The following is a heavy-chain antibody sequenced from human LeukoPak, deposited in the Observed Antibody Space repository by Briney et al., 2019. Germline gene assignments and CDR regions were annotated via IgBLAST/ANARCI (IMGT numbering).Heavy chain of an antibody. CDR3: VRGFRDGAMFLVY. J-gene: IGHJ4*02. D-gene: IGHD1-26*01. V-gene: IGHV3-48*03. CDR2: ISSSGSTI. Sequence: GGPLRLSCAASVTTFSSYEMKGRRHAPRKGGGWVSCISSSGSTIYYAYSERGLFTITRNHAKTSLYLKINSLSDEDMAVYYCVRGFRDGAMFLVYWGQGTLVTVSS. CDR1: VTTFSSYE.